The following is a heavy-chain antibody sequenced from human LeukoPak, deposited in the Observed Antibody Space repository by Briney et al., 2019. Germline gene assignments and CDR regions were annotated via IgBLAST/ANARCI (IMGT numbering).Heavy chain of an antibody. CDR1: GGSFSGYY. V-gene: IGHV4-34*01. CDR2: INHSGST. D-gene: IGHD1-26*01. J-gene: IGHJ1*01. CDR3: ATRPIGRRYFQH. Sequence: PSETLSLTCAVYGGSFSGYYWSWIRQPPGKGLEWIGEINHSGSTNYNPSLKSRVTISVDTSKNQFSLKLSSVTAADTAVYYCATRPIGRRYFQHWGQDTLVTVSS.